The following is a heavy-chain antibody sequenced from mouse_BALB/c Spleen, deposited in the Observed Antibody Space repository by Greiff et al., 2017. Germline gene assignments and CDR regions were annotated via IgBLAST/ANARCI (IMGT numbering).Heavy chain of an antibody. CDR2: ISSGSSTI. J-gene: IGHJ3*01. V-gene: IGHV5-17*02. CDR3: ARAYYGYDGAWFAY. D-gene: IGHD2-9*01. CDR1: GFTFSSFG. Sequence: DVKLVESGGGLVQPGGSRKLSCAASGFTFSSFGMHWVRQAPEKGLEWVAYISSGSSTIYYADTVKGRFTISRDNPKNTLFLQMTSLRSEDTAMYYCARAYYGYDGAWFAYWGQGTLVTVSA.